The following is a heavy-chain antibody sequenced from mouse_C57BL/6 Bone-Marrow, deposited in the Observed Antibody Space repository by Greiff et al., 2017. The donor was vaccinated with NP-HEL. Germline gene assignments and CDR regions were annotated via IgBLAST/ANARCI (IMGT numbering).Heavy chain of an antibody. CDR3: ARDYYGSSWGPFDY. J-gene: IGHJ2*01. D-gene: IGHD1-1*01. V-gene: IGHV5-6*01. CDR2: ISSGGSYT. CDR1: GFTFSSYG. Sequence: EVQRVESGGDLVKPGGSLKLSCAASGFTFSSYGMSWVRQTPDKRLEWVATISSGGSYTYYPDSVKGRFTISRDNAKNTLYLQMSSLKSEDTAMYYCARDYYGSSWGPFDYWGQGTTLTVSS.